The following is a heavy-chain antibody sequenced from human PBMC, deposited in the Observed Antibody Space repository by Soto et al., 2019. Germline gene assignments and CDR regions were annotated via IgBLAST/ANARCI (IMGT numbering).Heavy chain of an antibody. CDR2: ISGSGDST. CDR3: ARRGPGNYFDF. CDR1: GFTFSSYA. D-gene: IGHD6-13*01. Sequence: GGSLRLSCAASGFTFSSYAMNWVRQAPGKGLEWVSVISGSGDSTYYADSVKGRFIISRDNSKNTLYLQMNSLRAEDTAVYYWARRGPGNYFDFWGQGTLVTVFS. V-gene: IGHV3-23*01. J-gene: IGHJ4*02.